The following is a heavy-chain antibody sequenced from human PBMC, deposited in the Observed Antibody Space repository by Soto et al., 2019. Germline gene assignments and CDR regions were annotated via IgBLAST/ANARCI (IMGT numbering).Heavy chain of an antibody. CDR3: ARDLNPGAPYYYDSSGYFDY. CDR2: IKQEGSEK. CDR1: GFTFSSYW. J-gene: IGHJ4*02. Sequence: GGSLRLSCAASGFTFSSYWMSWVRQAPGKGLEWVANIKQEGSEKYYVDSVKGRFTISRDNAKNSLYLQMNSLRDEDTVVYYCARDLNPGAPYYYDSSGYFDYWGQGTLVTVSS. D-gene: IGHD3-22*01. V-gene: IGHV3-7*01.